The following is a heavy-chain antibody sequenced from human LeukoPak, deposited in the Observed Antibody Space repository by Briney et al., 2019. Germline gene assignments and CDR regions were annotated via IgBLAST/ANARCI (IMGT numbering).Heavy chain of an antibody. V-gene: IGHV4-39*07. D-gene: IGHD3-10*01. Sequence: SETLSLTCTVSGGSISSSSYYWGWIRQPPGKGLEWIGYIYFSGSTYYNPSLKSRVSISVDTSKNQFSLKLSSVTAADTAVYYCARGSAITMVRGVIRRWFDPWGQGTLVTVSS. J-gene: IGHJ5*02. CDR3: ARGSAITMVRGVIRRWFDP. CDR2: IYFSGST. CDR1: GGSISSSSYY.